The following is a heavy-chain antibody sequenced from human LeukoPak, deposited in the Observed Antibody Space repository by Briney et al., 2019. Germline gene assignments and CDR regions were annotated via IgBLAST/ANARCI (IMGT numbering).Heavy chain of an antibody. V-gene: IGHV5-51*01. J-gene: IGHJ4*02. CDR3: APLYYNFGSGYPPFDY. CDR1: GYSFTSYW. Sequence: GESLKISCKGSGYSFTSYWIGWVRQMPGKGLEWMGIIYPGDSDTRYSPSFQGQVTISADKSISTAYLQWSSLKASDTAMYYCAPLYYNFGSGYPPFDYGGQGPRVTVSS. CDR2: IYPGDSDT. D-gene: IGHD3-3*01.